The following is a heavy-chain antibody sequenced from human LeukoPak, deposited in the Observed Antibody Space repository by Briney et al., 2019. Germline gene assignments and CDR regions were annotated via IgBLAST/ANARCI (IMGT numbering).Heavy chain of an antibody. CDR3: AREAGAYCGGDCYSFDY. V-gene: IGHV3-7*01. D-gene: IGHD2-21*02. J-gene: IGHJ4*02. CDR1: GFTFSSYW. CDR2: IKQDGSEK. Sequence: PGGSLRLSCAASGFTFSSYWMSWVRQAPGKGLEWVANIKQDGSEKYYVDSVKGRFTISRDNAKNSLYLQMNSLRAEDTAVYYCAREAGAYCGGDCYSFDYWGQGTLVTVSS.